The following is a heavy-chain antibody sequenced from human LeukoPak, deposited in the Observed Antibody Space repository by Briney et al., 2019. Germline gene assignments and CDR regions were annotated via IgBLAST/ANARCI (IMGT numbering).Heavy chain of an antibody. CDR3: ARESYDFWSGYYPYFDY. V-gene: IGHV4-61*02. CDR1: GGSISSGSYY. J-gene: IGHJ4*02. CDR2: IYTSGST. Sequence: SETLSLTCTVSGGSISSGSYYWSWIRQPAGKGLEWIGRIYTSGSTNYNPSLKSRVTISVDTSKNQFSLKLSSVTAADTAVYHCARESYDFWSGYYPYFDYWGQGTLVTVSS. D-gene: IGHD3-3*01.